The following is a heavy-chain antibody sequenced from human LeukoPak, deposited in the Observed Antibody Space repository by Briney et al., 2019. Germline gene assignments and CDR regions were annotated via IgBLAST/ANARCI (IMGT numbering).Heavy chain of an antibody. CDR1: GFTFSSYG. Sequence: PGRSLRLSCAASGFTFSSYGMHWVRQAPGKGLEWVSYISSSGSTIYYADSVKGRFTISRDNAKNSLYLQMSSLRAEDSVVYYCAAQYGSGSPYYFYARDVWRQETTVTLSS. CDR3: AAQYGSGSPYYFYARDV. CDR2: ISSSGSTI. J-gene: IGHJ6*01. D-gene: IGHD3-10*01. V-gene: IGHV3-48*04.